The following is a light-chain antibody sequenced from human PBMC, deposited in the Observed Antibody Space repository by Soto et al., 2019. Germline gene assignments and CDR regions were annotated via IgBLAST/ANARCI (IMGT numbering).Light chain of an antibody. CDR3: SSYAGSNTFVV. CDR1: SSDVGSYNI. Sequence: SALTQPASVSGSPGQSITISCTGTSSDVGSYNIVSWYQQHPGKAPKLMIQEVTKRPSGVSNRFSGSKSGNTASLTISGLQAEDEADYYCSSYAGSNTFVVFGGGTKLTVL. J-gene: IGLJ2*01. V-gene: IGLV2-23*02. CDR2: EVT.